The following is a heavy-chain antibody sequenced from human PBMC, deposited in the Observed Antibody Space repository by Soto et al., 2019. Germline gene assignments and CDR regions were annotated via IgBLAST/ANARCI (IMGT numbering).Heavy chain of an antibody. V-gene: IGHV1-8*01. J-gene: IGHJ6*03. CDR3: ARGIIMTSLLGYYYYYMDV. CDR2: MNPNSGNT. D-gene: IGHD3-10*01. CDR1: GYTFTSYD. Sequence: QVQLVQSGAEVKKPGASVKVSCKASGYTFTSYDINWVRQATGQGLEWMGWMNPNSGNTGYAQKFQGRVTMTRNTSISTAYMELSSLRSEDTAVYYCARGIIMTSLLGYYYYYMDVWGKGTTVTVSS.